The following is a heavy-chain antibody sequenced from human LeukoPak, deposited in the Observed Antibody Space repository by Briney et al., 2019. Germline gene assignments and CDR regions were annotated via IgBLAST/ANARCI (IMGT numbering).Heavy chain of an antibody. CDR3: ARVERGYSGYDYYYYYGMDV. D-gene: IGHD5-12*01. CDR2: ISSSSSYI. Sequence: PGGSLRLSCAASGFXFSSYSINWVRQAPGKGLEWVSSISSSSSYIYYADSVKGRFTISRDNAKNSLYLQMNSLRAEDTAVYYCARVERGYSGYDYYYYYGMDVWGQGTTVTVSS. J-gene: IGHJ6*02. V-gene: IGHV3-21*01. CDR1: GFXFSSYS.